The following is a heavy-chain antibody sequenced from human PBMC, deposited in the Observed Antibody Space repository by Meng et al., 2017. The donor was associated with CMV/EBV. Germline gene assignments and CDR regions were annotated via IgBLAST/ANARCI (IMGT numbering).Heavy chain of an antibody. D-gene: IGHD2-8*02. CDR2: VSFDGKNK. Sequence: GGSLRLSCAASGFNFNTYDMYWVRQTPGKGLEWVAVVSFDGKNKWYADSVKGRFSVSRDSSKNTLYLQMNGLKREDTGTYYCARGSESCTETECWSPDFFDHWGQGALVTVSS. CDR1: GFNFNTYD. V-gene: IGHV3-30*03. CDR3: ARGSESCTETECWSPDFFDH. J-gene: IGHJ4*02.